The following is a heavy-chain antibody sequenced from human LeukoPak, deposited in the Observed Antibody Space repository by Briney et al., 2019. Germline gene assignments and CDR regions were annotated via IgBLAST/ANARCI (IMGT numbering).Heavy chain of an antibody. J-gene: IGHJ4*02. CDR3: ASLVVVAATDDY. CDR2: ISSSGSTI. D-gene: IGHD2-15*01. V-gene: IGHV3-11*01. CDR1: GFTFSDYY. Sequence: TGGSLRLSCAASGFTFSDYYMSWIRQAPGKGLEWVSYISSSGSTIYYADSVKGRFTISRDNAKNSLYLQMNSLRAEDTAVYYCASLVVVAATDDYWGQGTLVTVSS.